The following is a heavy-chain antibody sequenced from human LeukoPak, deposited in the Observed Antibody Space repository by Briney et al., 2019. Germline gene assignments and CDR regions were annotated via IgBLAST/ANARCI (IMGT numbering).Heavy chain of an antibody. CDR3: ARGLFGEFFYYYYVDV. CDR1: GGSISGYY. V-gene: IGHV4-59*01. Sequence: SETLSLTCTVSGGSISGYYWTWIRQPPGKGLEWIGYIYYSGSTNYNPSLKSRVIISVDTSKNQFSLKLSSVTAADTAVYYCARGLFGEFFYYYYVDVWGKGTTVTVSS. CDR2: IYYSGST. D-gene: IGHD3-10*01. J-gene: IGHJ6*03.